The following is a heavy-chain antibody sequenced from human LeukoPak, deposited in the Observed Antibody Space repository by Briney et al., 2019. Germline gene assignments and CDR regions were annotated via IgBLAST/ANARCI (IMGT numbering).Heavy chain of an antibody. Sequence: SVKVSCKASGGTFSSYAISWVRQAPGQGLEWMGGIIPIFGTANYAQKFQGRVTITVDESTSTAYMELSSLRSEDTAVYYCVIVVVVAATQWSAFDIWGQGTMVTVSS. CDR2: IIPIFGTA. CDR1: GGTFSSYA. V-gene: IGHV1-69*13. J-gene: IGHJ3*02. CDR3: VIVVVVAATQWSAFDI. D-gene: IGHD2-15*01.